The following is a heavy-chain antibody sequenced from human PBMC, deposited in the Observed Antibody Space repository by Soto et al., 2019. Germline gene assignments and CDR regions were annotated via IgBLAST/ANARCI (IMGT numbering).Heavy chain of an antibody. J-gene: IGHJ4*02. V-gene: IGHV3-30-3*01. CDR2: ISYDGSNK. CDR3: ARSTGGIAAA. Sequence: AGGSLRLSCAASGFTFSSYAMHWVRQAPGKGLEWVAVISYDGSNKYYADSVKGRFTISRDNSKNTLYLQMNSLRAEDTAVYYCARSTGGIAAAGGQGTLVTVSS. D-gene: IGHD6-13*01. CDR1: GFTFSSYA.